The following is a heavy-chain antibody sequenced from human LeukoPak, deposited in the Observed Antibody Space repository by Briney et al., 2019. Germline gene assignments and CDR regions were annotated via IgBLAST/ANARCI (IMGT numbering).Heavy chain of an antibody. Sequence: GGSLRLSCAASGFTFSSHGMHWVRQAPGKGLEWVAFIRYDGSNKYYADSVKGRFTISRDNSKNTLYLQMNSLRAEDTAVYYCAKDLSIGIAAAGPFDYWGQGTLVTVSS. CDR2: IRYDGSNK. D-gene: IGHD6-13*01. CDR3: AKDLSIGIAAAGPFDY. J-gene: IGHJ4*02. CDR1: GFTFSSHG. V-gene: IGHV3-30*02.